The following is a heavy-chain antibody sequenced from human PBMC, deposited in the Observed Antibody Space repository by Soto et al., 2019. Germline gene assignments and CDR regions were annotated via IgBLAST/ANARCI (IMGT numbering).Heavy chain of an antibody. CDR3: ASSLPYYDYAIGY. D-gene: IGHD3-16*01. Sequence: ASVKVSCKASGYTFTRYGISWVRQAPGQGLEWMGWINPNTGGTYYAQKFQGWATMTRDTSISTAYMELSRLRSDDTAVYYCASSLPYYDYAIGYWGQGTLVTVSS. CDR2: INPNTGGT. V-gene: IGHV1-2*04. J-gene: IGHJ4*02. CDR1: GYTFTRYG.